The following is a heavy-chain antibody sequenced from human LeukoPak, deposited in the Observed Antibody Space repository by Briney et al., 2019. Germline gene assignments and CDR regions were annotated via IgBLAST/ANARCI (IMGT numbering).Heavy chain of an antibody. D-gene: IGHD6-19*01. CDR2: IIPILGIA. CDR3: AGAGTAGYSSGWFDY. V-gene: IGHV1-69*04. J-gene: IGHJ4*02. CDR1: GGTFSSYA. Sequence: KVSCKASGGTFSSYAISRVRQAPGQGLEWMGRIIPILGIANYAQKFQGRVTITADKSTSTAYMELSSLRSEDTAVYYCAGAGTAGYSSGWFDYWGQGTLVTVSS.